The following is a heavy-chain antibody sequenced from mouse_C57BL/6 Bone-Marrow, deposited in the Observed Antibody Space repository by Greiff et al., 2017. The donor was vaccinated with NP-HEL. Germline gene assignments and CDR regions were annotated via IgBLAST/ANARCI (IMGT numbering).Heavy chain of an antibody. J-gene: IGHJ3*01. D-gene: IGHD3-2*02. CDR2: IYPRSGNT. Sequence: QVHVKQSGAELARPGASVKLSCKASGYTFTSYGISWVKQRTGQGLEWIGEIYPRSGNTYYNEKFKGKATLTVDKSSSTAYMELRSLTSEDSAVYYCALDSSGLWFAYWGQGTLVTVSA. CDR1: GYTFTSYG. CDR3: ALDSSGLWFAY. V-gene: IGHV1-81*01.